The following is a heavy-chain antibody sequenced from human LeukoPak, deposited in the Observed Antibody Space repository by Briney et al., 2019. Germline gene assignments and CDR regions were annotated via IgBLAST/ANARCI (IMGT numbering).Heavy chain of an antibody. CDR2: ISSSSSDI. CDR3: VKSAGRDGGN. Sequence: PGGSLRLPCAASGFTFTDWYMSWIRQAPGKGLQWLSYISSSSSDIKYADSVRGRFTISRDNAKKSVYLQMNSLRAEDTATYYCVKSAGRDGGNWGQGTLVTVSS. J-gene: IGHJ4*02. CDR1: GFTFTDWY. V-gene: IGHV3-11*06. D-gene: IGHD1-26*01.